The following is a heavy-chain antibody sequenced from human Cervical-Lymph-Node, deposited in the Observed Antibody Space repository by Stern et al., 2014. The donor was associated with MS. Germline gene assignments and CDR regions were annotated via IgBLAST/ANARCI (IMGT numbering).Heavy chain of an antibody. CDR2: IYAGSIT. D-gene: IGHD6-6*01. CDR3: TREMAARRFDP. CDR1: GLSVSANY. Sequence: VQLVQSGGGLAQPGGSLRLSCTASGLSVSANYMTWVRQAPGKGLEWVSLIYAGSITHYADSVKGRFTISRDNSENILYLQMNSIRVEDTAVYYCTREMAARRFDPWGQGTLVIVSS. J-gene: IGHJ5*02. V-gene: IGHV3-66*01.